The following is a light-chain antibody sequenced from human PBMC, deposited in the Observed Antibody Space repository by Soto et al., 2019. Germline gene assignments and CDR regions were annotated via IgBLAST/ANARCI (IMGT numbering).Light chain of an antibody. Sequence: EVVLTQSPATLSLSPGESATLSCRASQSISRYLAWFQQKPGQAPRLLIYDGSNRATGIPAIFSGSGSGTDFPLTISNLEHEDFAVYYCQQRSNWPWTFGQGTKVEIK. CDR1: QSISRY. CDR2: DGS. V-gene: IGKV3-11*01. CDR3: QQRSNWPWT. J-gene: IGKJ1*01.